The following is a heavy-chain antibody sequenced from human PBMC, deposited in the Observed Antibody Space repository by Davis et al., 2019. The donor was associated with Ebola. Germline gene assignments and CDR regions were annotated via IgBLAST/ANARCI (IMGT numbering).Heavy chain of an antibody. J-gene: IGHJ6*02. CDR1: GYSFTSYW. D-gene: IGHD6-6*01. Sequence: GESLKISCKGSGYSFTSYWIGWVRQMPGKGLEWMGIIYPGDSDTTYSPSFQGQVTISADKSISTAYLQWSSLKASDTAMYYCARHGSEQLVYNGDGMDVWGQGTTVTVSS. CDR2: IYPGDSDT. CDR3: ARHGSEQLVYNGDGMDV. V-gene: IGHV5-51*01.